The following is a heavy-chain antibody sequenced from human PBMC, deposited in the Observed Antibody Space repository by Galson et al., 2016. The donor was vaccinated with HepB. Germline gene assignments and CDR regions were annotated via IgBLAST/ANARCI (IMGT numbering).Heavy chain of an antibody. CDR2: ITTSGGTT. CDR1: GFTFRSYA. J-gene: IGHJ6*01. D-gene: IGHD3-10*01. CDR3: AKSPPGLLWFGELYV. V-gene: IGHV3-23*01. Sequence: SLRLSCAASGFTFRSYAMSWVRQAPGKGLEWVSGITTSGGTTYYADSVKGRFTISRDNSKNTLYLQINSLRAEDTAVYYCAKSPPGLLWFGELYVWGQGTTVTVSS.